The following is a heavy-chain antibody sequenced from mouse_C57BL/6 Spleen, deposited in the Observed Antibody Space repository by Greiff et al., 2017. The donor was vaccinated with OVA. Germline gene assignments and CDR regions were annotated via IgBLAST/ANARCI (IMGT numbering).Heavy chain of an antibody. CDR2: IYPRDGST. CDR3: ARDYYYGSSPFAY. J-gene: IGHJ3*01. CDR1: GYTFTDHT. V-gene: IGHV1-78*01. Sequence: VKLVESDAELVKPGASVKISCKVSGYTFTDHTIHWMKQRPEQGLEWIGYIYPRDGSTKYNEKFKGKATLTADKSSSTAYMQLNSLTSEDSAVYFCARDYYYGSSPFAYWGQGTLVTVSA. D-gene: IGHD1-1*01.